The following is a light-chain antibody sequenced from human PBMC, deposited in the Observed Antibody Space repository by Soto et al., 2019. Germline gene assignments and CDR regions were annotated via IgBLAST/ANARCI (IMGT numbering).Light chain of an antibody. CDR1: QSVSNNY. Sequence: EVVLTQSPGALSLSPGERATLSCRASQSVSNNYVAWYQQKPGQAPRLLIYGASNRATGIPDRFSGSGSGTDFTLSISRLEPEDFAVYYCQQYSSLWTFCQGTMV. CDR2: GAS. V-gene: IGKV3-20*01. CDR3: QQYSSLWT. J-gene: IGKJ1*01.